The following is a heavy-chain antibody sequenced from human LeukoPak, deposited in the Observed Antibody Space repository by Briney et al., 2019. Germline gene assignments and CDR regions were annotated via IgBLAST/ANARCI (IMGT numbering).Heavy chain of an antibody. D-gene: IGHD2-2*01. J-gene: IGHJ4*02. CDR1: GGSISSYY. V-gene: IGHV4-4*07. CDR2: IYTSGST. CDR3: AREDLVVVPAALDY. Sequence: SETLSLTCTVFGGSISSYYWSWIRQPAGKGLEWIGRIYTSGSTNYNPSLKSRVTTSVDASKNQFSLKLSSVTAADTAVYYCAREDLVVVPAALDYWGQGTLVTVSS.